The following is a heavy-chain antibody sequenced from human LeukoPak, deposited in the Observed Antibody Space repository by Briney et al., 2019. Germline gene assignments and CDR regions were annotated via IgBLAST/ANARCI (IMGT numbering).Heavy chain of an antibody. CDR3: ASGSQYFFDY. J-gene: IGHJ4*02. V-gene: IGHV1-2*02. CDR2: IDPNSGGT. CDR1: GYTFTGQF. D-gene: IGHD1-26*01. Sequence: GASVKVSCKASGYTFTGQFMHWVRQAPGQGLEYMGWIDPNSGGTNYAQSFQGRVTMTRDTFISTAYMELTRLSPDDAAVYFCASGSQYFFDYWGQGTLVTVSS.